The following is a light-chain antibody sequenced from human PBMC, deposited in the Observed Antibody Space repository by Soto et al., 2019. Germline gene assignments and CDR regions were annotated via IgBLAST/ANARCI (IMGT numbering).Light chain of an antibody. V-gene: IGLV2-14*02. Sequence: QSVLTQPASVSGSPGQSLTISCTGTSSDVGSYNLVSWYQQHPGKAPKLMIYEVNKRPSGVPDRFSGSKSGNTASLTVSGLQAEDEADYYCSSYAGSSNVFGTGTKLTVL. CDR1: SSDVGSYNL. CDR3: SSYAGSSNV. J-gene: IGLJ1*01. CDR2: EVN.